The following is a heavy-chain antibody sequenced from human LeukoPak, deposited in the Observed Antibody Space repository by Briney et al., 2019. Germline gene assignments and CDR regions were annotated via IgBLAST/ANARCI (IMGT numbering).Heavy chain of an antibody. CDR3: ASQCSSTSCYFSDGMDV. V-gene: IGHV3-21*04. CDR1: GFTFSSYS. D-gene: IGHD2-2*01. Sequence: GGSLRLSCAASGFTFSSYSMNWVRQAPGKGLEWVSSISSSGSTIYYADSVKGRFTISRDNAKNSLYLQMNSLRAEDTAVYYCASQCSSTSCYFSDGMDVWGQGTTVTVSS. CDR2: ISSSGSTI. J-gene: IGHJ6*02.